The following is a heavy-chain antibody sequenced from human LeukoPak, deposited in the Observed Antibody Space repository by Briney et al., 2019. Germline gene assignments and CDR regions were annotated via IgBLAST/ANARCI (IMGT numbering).Heavy chain of an antibody. CDR2: ISSSGSTI. D-gene: IGHD6-25*01. V-gene: IGHV3-48*03. CDR3: ARDWREGAAAGNYMDV. Sequence: PGGSLRLSCAASGFTFSSYEMNWVRQAPGKGLEWVSYISSSGSTIYYADSVKGRFTISRDNAKNSLYLQMNSLRAEDTAVYYCARDWREGAAAGNYMDVWGKGTTVTISS. J-gene: IGHJ6*03. CDR1: GFTFSSYE.